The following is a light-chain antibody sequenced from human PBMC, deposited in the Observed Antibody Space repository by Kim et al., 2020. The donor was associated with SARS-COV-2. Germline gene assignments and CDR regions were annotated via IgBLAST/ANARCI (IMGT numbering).Light chain of an antibody. V-gene: IGKV1-27*01. Sequence: ASVGDRVTITCRASQDIANSLAWYQQKPGKVSKVLIYAASTLQSGVPSRFSGSGSGTEFTLTIGSLQTEDVATYYCQKYNSAPWTFGPGTKVDIK. J-gene: IGKJ1*01. CDR2: AAS. CDR1: QDIANS. CDR3: QKYNSAPWT.